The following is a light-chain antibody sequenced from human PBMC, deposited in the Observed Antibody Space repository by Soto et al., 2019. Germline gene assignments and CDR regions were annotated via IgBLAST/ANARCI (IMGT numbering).Light chain of an antibody. Sequence: QSALTQPASVSGTPGQSITISCTGTSSDIGSNNYVSWFQQRPGIAPTLIIYEVSNRPSGVSTHFSGSNSGNTAYLTISGLLPDDESEYYCSSYTTTTRLFGGGTKVTVL. CDR3: SSYTTTTRL. CDR2: EVS. V-gene: IGLV2-14*01. J-gene: IGLJ3*02. CDR1: SSDIGSNNY.